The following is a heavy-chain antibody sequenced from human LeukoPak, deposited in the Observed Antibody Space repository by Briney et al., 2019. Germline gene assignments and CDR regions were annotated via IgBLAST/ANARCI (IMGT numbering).Heavy chain of an antibody. J-gene: IGHJ4*02. CDR3: ARFSLLGVVPAVGFNDY. D-gene: IGHD2-2*01. Sequence: GGSLRLSCAASGFTFSDYNMNWVRQAPGEGLEWVASISTSSSYIYYADSVKGRFTVSRDNAKNSVYLQLLRLRPEDTAVYYCARFSLLGVVPAVGFNDYWGQGTLVTVSS. CDR1: GFTFSDYN. CDR2: ISTSSSYI. V-gene: IGHV3-21*01.